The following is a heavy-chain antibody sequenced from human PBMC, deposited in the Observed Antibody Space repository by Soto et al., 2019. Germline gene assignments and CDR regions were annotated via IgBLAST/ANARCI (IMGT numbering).Heavy chain of an antibody. J-gene: IGHJ6*02. CDR2: TIPVFGTP. CDR1: GGTFNWHG. V-gene: IGHV1-69*06. CDR3: ARGLSDGFFTYFDFYFMDV. Sequence: ASVKVSCKASGGTFNWHGISWVRQAPGQGLEWMGGTIPVFGTPKYAQEFQGRVTVSVDKSTSTAYMELSSLRSEDTAVYYCARGLSDGFFTYFDFYFMDVWGQGTTVTVSS. D-gene: IGHD2-21*02.